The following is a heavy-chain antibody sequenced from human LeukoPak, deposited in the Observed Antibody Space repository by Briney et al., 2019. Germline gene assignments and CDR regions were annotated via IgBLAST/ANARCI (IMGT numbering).Heavy chain of an antibody. CDR3: ARDDDWNYEDY. CDR1: GFTFSNYR. V-gene: IGHV3-7*01. D-gene: IGHD1-7*01. J-gene: IGHJ4*02. Sequence: GGSLRLSCAASGFTFSNYRMSWVRQAPGKGLQWVANIKQDGSEKYYVDSVKGRFTISRDNAKKSLYLQMNSLRAEDTAVYYCARDDDWNYEDYWGQGTLVTVSS. CDR2: IKQDGSEK.